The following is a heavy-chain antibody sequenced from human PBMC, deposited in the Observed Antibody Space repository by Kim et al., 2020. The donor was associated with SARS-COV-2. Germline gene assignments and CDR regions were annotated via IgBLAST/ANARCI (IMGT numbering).Heavy chain of an antibody. CDR3: ARDRGIYYGSGSYANYGGNNWFDP. Sequence: SETLSLTCTVSGGSISSSSYYWGWIRQPPGKGLEWIGSIYYSGSTYYNPSLKSRVTISVDTSKNQFSLKLSSVTAADTAVYYCARDRGIYYGSGSYANYGGNNWFDPWGQGTLVTVSS. CDR1: GGSISSSSYY. J-gene: IGHJ5*02. CDR2: IYYSGST. V-gene: IGHV4-39*07. D-gene: IGHD3-10*01.